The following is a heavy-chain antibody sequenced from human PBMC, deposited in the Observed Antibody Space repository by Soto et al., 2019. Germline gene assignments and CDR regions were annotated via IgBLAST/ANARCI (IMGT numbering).Heavy chain of an antibody. D-gene: IGHD3-22*01. Sequence: SVKVSCKASGFTFTSSAVQWVRQARGQRLEWIGWIVVGSGNTNYAQKFQERVTITRDMSTSTAYMELSSLRSEDTAVYYCAAHMYYYDSSGYYFDYWGQGTLVTVSS. CDR2: IVVGSGNT. V-gene: IGHV1-58*01. J-gene: IGHJ4*02. CDR1: GFTFTSSA. CDR3: AAHMYYYDSSGYYFDY.